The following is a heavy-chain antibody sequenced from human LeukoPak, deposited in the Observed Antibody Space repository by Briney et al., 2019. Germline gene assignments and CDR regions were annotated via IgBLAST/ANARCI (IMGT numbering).Heavy chain of an antibody. J-gene: IGHJ4*02. CDR2: IYSGGST. D-gene: IGHD5-24*01. Sequence: PGGSLRLSCAASGLTVSSNYMSWVRQAPGKGLEWVSVIYSGGSTYYADSVKGRFTISRDNSKNTLYLQMNSLRAEDTAVYYCARVEMATMNFDYWGQGTLVTVSS. CDR1: GLTVSSNY. CDR3: ARVEMATMNFDY. V-gene: IGHV3-53*01.